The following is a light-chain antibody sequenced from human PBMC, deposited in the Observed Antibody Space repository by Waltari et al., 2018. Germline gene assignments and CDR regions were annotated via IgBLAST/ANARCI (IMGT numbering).Light chain of an antibody. CDR1: QRVSSY. J-gene: IGKJ2*01. Sequence: EIVVTQSPATLSLSPGERDTLPCRASQRVSSYLAWYQQKPGQAPRLLIYDASNRATGIPSRFSGGGSGADFTLTIISLDPENSAVLYCQRRSNCPPYPLGQGTKLEIK. CDR3: QRRSNCPPYP. V-gene: IGKV3-11*01. CDR2: DAS.